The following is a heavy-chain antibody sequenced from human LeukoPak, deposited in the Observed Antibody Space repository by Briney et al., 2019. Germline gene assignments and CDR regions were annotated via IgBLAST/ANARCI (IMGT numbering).Heavy chain of an antibody. CDR1: GGTFSSYA. J-gene: IGHJ5*02. CDR3: ARAPSSWYWFDP. CDR2: IIPIFGTA. Sequence: SVKVFCKASGGTFSSYAISWGRQAPGQGLEWMGGIIPIFGTANYAQKFQGRVTITADKSTSTAYMELSSLRSEDTAVYYCARAPSSWYWFDPWGQGTLVTVSS. D-gene: IGHD6-13*01. V-gene: IGHV1-69*06.